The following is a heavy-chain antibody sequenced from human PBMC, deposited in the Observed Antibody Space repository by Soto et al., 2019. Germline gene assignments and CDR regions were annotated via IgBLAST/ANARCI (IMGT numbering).Heavy chain of an antibody. D-gene: IGHD3-10*01. CDR2: IYSNGKT. Sequence: SETLSLTCTVSGGSTRGHYWNGFRQPPGKGLEWIGYIYSNGKTNYNRSLKSRVTMSVDTSKNQFSLRLSSVTAADTAVFYCASDGSSFGSGSPRSNWFDPWGQGALVT. CDR1: GGSTRGHY. J-gene: IGHJ5*02. CDR3: ASDGSSFGSGSPRSNWFDP. V-gene: IGHV4-59*11.